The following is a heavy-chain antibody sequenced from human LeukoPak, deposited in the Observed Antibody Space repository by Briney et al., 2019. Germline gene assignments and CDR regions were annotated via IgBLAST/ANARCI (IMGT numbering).Heavy chain of an antibody. Sequence: GGSLRLSCAASGFSFSNYALSWVRQAPGKGLEWVSLISGSGLQTEYADSVKGRFTISRDNPKNTLSLQMSGLNADDTAVYYCVEHMRISVWFFDSWGQGTLVTVSS. CDR2: ISGSGLQT. CDR1: GFSFSNYA. V-gene: IGHV3-23*01. CDR3: VEHMRISVWFFDS. D-gene: IGHD6-19*01. J-gene: IGHJ4*02.